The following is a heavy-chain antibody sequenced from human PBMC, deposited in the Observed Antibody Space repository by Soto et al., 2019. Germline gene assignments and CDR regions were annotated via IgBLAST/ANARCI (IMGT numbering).Heavy chain of an antibody. J-gene: IGHJ6*03. CDR3: ARLYSTTDIVVVPAAPRYYYMDV. Sequence: SETLSLTCTVSGGSISSYYWSWIRQPPGKGLEWIGYIYYSGSTNYNPSLKSRVTISVDTSKNQFSLKLSSVTAADTAVYYCARLYSTTDIVVVPAAPRYYYMDVWGKGTTVTVSS. D-gene: IGHD2-2*01. CDR2: IYYSGST. V-gene: IGHV4-59*08. CDR1: GGSISSYY.